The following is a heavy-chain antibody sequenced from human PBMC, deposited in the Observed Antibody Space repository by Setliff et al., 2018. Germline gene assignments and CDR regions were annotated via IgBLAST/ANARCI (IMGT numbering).Heavy chain of an antibody. V-gene: IGHV4-39*07. CDR2: IRDRGNT. CDR1: GGSVSRTVYY. Sequence: PSETLSLTCSVAGGSVSRTVYYWGWVRQSPGKGPEWVASIRDRGNTAYNLSLRSRLTISIDTSENQFSMKLISVTAADTAVYYCVRDLSGGQALWGQGTMVTVS. D-gene: IGHD1-26*01. CDR3: VRDLSGGQAL. J-gene: IGHJ3*01.